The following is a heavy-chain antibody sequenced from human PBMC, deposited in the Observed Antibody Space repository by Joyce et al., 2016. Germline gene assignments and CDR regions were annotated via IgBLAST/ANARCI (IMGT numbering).Heavy chain of an antibody. CDR1: GFAFKSYA. V-gene: IGHV3-23*01. J-gene: IGHJ4*02. CDR2: ESASGGRT. Sequence: EVQILESGGDLVQPGGSLRLSCAASGFAFKSYAMSWVRQAPGKGLEWVSSESASGGRTDHAESVKGRFTISRDNFNNTVYLQMNSLRAEDTATYYCAKDRGVFLGYYFESWGQGTLVIVSS. D-gene: IGHD3-3*01. CDR3: AKDRGVFLGYYFES.